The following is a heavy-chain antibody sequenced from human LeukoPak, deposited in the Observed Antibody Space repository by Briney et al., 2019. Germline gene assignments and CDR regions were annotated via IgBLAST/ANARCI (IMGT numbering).Heavy chain of an antibody. Sequence: ASVKVSCKASGYTFTIYGISWVRQAPGQGLEWMGWISAYNGNTNYAQKFQGRVTMTTDTSTSTAYMELRSLRSDDTAVYYCARGSTARYYYDSSGYYRGAVDYWGQGTLVTISS. V-gene: IGHV1-18*01. CDR1: GYTFTIYG. J-gene: IGHJ4*02. CDR2: ISAYNGNT. D-gene: IGHD3-22*01. CDR3: ARGSTARYYYDSSGYYRGAVDY.